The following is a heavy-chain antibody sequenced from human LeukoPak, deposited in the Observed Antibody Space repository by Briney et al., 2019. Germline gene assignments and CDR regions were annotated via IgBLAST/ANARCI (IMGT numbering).Heavy chain of an antibody. CDR3: AREGATYTGIDY. CDR2: IRYDGSNK. V-gene: IGHV3-30*02. D-gene: IGHD3-16*01. CDR1: GFTFSSYG. J-gene: IGHJ4*02. Sequence: GGSLRLSCAASGFTFSSYGMHWVRQAPGKGLEWVAFIRYDGSNKYYADSVKGRFTISRDNSKNTLYLQMDSLRPEDTAVYYCAREGATYTGIDYWGQGILVTVSS.